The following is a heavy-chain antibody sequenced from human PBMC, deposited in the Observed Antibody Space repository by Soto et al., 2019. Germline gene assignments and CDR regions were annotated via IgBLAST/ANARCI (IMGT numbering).Heavy chain of an antibody. CDR1: GGSIRRRGYY. V-gene: IGHV4-31*03. D-gene: IGHD2-8*02. J-gene: IGHJ5*02. CDR2: VYYRGST. Sequence: SETLSLTCTVTGGSIRRRGYYWSWIRQRPGEGLEWIGFVYYRGSTDYNPSLRSRMTISADTSGNQFYLDVSSVTVADTAIYYCAASGAPDGDWFDPWGQGILVPVSS. CDR3: AASGAPDGDWFDP.